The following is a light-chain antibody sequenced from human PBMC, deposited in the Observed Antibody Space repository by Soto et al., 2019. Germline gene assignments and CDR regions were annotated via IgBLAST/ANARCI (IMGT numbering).Light chain of an antibody. J-gene: IGKJ1*01. CDR2: KAS. V-gene: IGKV1-5*03. CDR1: KSISSW. Sequence: DLDMTLSHPNMAAYVKNRDTITRRASKSISSWLAWYQQKPGKAPKLLIYKASSLESGVPSRFSCCGSGTEFTLAISCRQPDYFATYYCQQYNNYPWAFGQGTRGDIK. CDR3: QQYNNYPWA.